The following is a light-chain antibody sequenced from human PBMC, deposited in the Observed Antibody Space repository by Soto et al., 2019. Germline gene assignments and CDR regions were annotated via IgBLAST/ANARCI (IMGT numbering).Light chain of an antibody. CDR3: QQYNNWPALT. Sequence: EIVMTQSPATLSVSPGERATLSCRASQSVSSNLAWYQQKPGQAPRLLIYGASTRATGIPARFSGSGSGTEFPLTISSLQSEDFAVYSCQQYNNWPALTFGGGTKVEIK. CDR2: GAS. J-gene: IGKJ4*01. CDR1: QSVSSN. V-gene: IGKV3-15*01.